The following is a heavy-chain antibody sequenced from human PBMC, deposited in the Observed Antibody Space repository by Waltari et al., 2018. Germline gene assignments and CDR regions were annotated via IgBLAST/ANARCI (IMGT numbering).Heavy chain of an antibody. D-gene: IGHD1-1*01. CDR3: ARGIDRGNGRWFDP. CDR2: MSTRGTS. Sequence: QVQLQESGPGLVKPSETLSLTCAVSGVSITGYYWSWIRQAAGKGLEWIGRMSTRGTSNYNPSLKTRVTMSVDTSKNQFSLRLSSVTVADTAVYYCARGIDRGNGRWFDPWGQGTLVTVSS. J-gene: IGHJ5*02. CDR1: GVSITGYY. V-gene: IGHV4-4*07.